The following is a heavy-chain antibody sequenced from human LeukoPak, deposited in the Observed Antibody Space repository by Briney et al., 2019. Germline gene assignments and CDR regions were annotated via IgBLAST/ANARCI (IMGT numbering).Heavy chain of an antibody. V-gene: IGHV3-23*01. Sequence: RRSLILSCAASGFTFSSHGMSWVRQAPGRWLEWVSTISGSGDNTYYADSVKGRFTISRDNAKNSLYLQMNSLRAEDTAVYYCATLGDWFTYWGQGTPVTVSS. D-gene: IGHD3/OR15-3a*01. J-gene: IGHJ4*02. CDR1: GFTFSSHG. CDR3: ATLGDWFTY. CDR2: ISGSGDNT.